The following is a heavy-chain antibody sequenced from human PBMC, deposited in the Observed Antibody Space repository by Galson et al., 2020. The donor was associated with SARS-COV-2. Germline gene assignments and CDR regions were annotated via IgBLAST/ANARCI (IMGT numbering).Heavy chain of an antibody. V-gene: IGHV5-51*01. CDR3: ARRGPYFPVCGAISLFDY. J-gene: IGHJ4*02. CDR1: GFNFTRDW. D-gene: IGHD3-10*01. CDR2: IYPDDSDT. Sequence: KIGESLKISCQGSGFNFTRDWIGWVRQIPGKGLEWMGVIYPDDSDTRYSPSFQDHITMSVDKSINTAYLQWSSLKASDTAMYYCARRGPYFPVCGAISLFDYWVQGSLITVSS.